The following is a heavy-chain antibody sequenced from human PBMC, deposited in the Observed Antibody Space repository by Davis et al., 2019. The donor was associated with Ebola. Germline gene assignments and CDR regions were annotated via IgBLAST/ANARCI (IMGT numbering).Heavy chain of an antibody. V-gene: IGHV3-23*01. CDR1: GVIFSSYV. D-gene: IGHD4-17*01. CDR3: ARGAYGDYIVKAFDI. J-gene: IGHJ3*02. CDR2: LGTSAVT. Sequence: GESLKISCPASGVIFSSYVMSWVRQAPGKGLELVSNLGTSAVTYYADSVKGRFTISRDNSKNTLYLQMNSLRAEDTAIYYCARGAYGDYIVKAFDIWGQGTKVTVSS.